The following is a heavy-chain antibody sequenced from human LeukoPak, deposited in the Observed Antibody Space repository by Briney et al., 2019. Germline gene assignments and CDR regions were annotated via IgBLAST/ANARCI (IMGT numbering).Heavy chain of an antibody. D-gene: IGHD6-6*01. V-gene: IGHV4-59*08. CDR1: GGSISGSY. J-gene: IGHJ4*02. CDR2: IFYTGDN. Sequence: SETLSLTCTVSGGSISGSYWSWIRQPPGKGLEWIGYIFYTGDNNYNPSLKTRATVSMDTSKNQFSLKMTSVTAANTAVYYCARHTYARPFDFWGQGTLVTVSS. CDR3: ARHTYARPFDF.